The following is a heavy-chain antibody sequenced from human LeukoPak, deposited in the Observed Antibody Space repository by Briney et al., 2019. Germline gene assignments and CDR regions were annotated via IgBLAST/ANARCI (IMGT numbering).Heavy chain of an antibody. CDR3: AKALSDLGRVVVAATGIDY. V-gene: IGHV3-23*01. J-gene: IGHJ4*02. CDR1: GFTFSSYA. D-gene: IGHD2-15*01. Sequence: PGGSLRLSCAASGFTFSSYAMSWVRQAPGKGLEWVSAISGSGGSTYYADSVKGRFTISRENSKNTLYLQMNSLRAEDTAVYYCAKALSDLGRVVVAATGIDYWGQGTLVTVSS. CDR2: ISGSGGST.